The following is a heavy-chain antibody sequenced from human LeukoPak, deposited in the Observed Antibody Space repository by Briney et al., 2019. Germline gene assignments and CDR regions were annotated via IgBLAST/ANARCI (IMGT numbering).Heavy chain of an antibody. CDR1: GFTFDDYG. D-gene: IGHD2-2*01. CDR3: ARVVGRNWFDP. CDR2: INWNGGST. Sequence: TGGSLRLSCAASGFTFDDYGMSWVRQAPGKGLEWVSGINWNGGSTGYADSVKGRFTTSRDNAKNSLYLQMNSLRAEDTALYYCARVVGRNWFDPWGQGTLVTVSS. J-gene: IGHJ5*02. V-gene: IGHV3-20*04.